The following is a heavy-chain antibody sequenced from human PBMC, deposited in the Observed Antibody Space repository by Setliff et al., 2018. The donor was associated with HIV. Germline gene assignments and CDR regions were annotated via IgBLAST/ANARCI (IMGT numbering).Heavy chain of an antibody. D-gene: IGHD3-22*01. CDR1: GGSISGYY. CDR3: ARGEPPASRSGLLY. CDR2: IYYSGST. Sequence: PSETLSLTCNVSGGSISGYYWSWVRQPPGKGLEWIGYIYYSGSTNYNPSLRSRVTISVDTSKNQVSLRLTSVTSADTALYYCARGEPPASRSGLLYWGQGMLVTVSS. J-gene: IGHJ4*02. V-gene: IGHV4-59*01.